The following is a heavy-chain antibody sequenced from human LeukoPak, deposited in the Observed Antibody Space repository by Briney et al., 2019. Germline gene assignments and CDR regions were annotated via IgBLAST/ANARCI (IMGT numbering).Heavy chain of an antibody. J-gene: IGHJ4*02. Sequence: SETLSLTCTVPGGSISSSTYSWGWIRQAPGKGLEWIGSIYYSGRTNYNPSLKSRVTISLDTSKNQFSLKLSSVTAADTAVYYCARLPIRYYDSSGYYDYWGQGTLVTVSS. CDR2: IYYSGRT. CDR3: ARLPIRYYDSSGYYDY. CDR1: GGSISSSTYS. V-gene: IGHV4-39*01. D-gene: IGHD3-22*01.